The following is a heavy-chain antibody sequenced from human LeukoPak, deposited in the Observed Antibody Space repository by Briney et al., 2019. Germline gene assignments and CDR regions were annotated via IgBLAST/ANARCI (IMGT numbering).Heavy chain of an antibody. D-gene: IGHD2-2*01. CDR1: GFTFSSYA. Sequence: GGSLRLSCAASGFTFSSYAMSWVRQAPEKGLEWVSVISDSGADTSYADSGKGRFTISRDNSKNTLYLQMNSLRAEDTAVYYCARVGYCSSTSCYPTDAFDIWGQGTMVTVSS. CDR2: ISDSGADT. CDR3: ARVGYCSSTSCYPTDAFDI. J-gene: IGHJ3*02. V-gene: IGHV3-23*01.